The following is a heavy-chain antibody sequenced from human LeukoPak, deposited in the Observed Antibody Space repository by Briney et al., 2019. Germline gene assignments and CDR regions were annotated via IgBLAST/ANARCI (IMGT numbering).Heavy chain of an antibody. CDR2: IYPGDSDT. CDR1: GYSFTSYW. CDR3: AKLRAGAFDI. J-gene: IGHJ3*02. D-gene: IGHD2-21*01. Sequence: GESLKISCEGSGYSFTSYWIGCVRHMPGKGLEWMGIIYPGDSDTRYSATFQVQVTISTAKSISTAYLQRSSLKASDTAMYYCAKLRAGAFDIWGQGTMVTVSS. V-gene: IGHV5-51*01.